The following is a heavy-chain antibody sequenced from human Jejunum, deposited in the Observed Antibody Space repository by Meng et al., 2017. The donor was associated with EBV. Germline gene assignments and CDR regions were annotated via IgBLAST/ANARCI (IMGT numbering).Heavy chain of an antibody. D-gene: IGHD6-13*01. J-gene: IGHJ5*02. Sequence: QPQLQGSGPGLVKPSETLSLTCTVSGASISSSSYYWAWIRQPPGKGLEWIGSIYSSGSTYYNPSLKSRVTISVDTSKNQFSLKLSSVTAADTAVYYCARAPSVAAAGLNNWFDPWGQGTLVTVSS. V-gene: IGHV4-39*01. CDR2: IYSSGST. CDR3: ARAPSVAAAGLNNWFDP. CDR1: GASISSSSYY.